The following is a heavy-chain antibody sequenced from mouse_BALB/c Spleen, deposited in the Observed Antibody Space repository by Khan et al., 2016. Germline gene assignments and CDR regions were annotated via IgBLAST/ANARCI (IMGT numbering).Heavy chain of an antibody. J-gene: IGHJ4*01. CDR1: GYTFTNYG. CDR2: TNPYTGEP. V-gene: IGHV9-3-1*01. D-gene: IGHD1-2*01. CDR3: ARSSYYGYYYAMDY. Sequence: QIQLVQSGPELKKPGETVKISCKASGYTFTNYGMNWVKQTPETGLKWMGWTNPYTGEPTYADDFKGRFAFSLETSATTAYLQINNLKNEGTATYFCARSSYYGYYYAMDYWGQGTSVTVSS.